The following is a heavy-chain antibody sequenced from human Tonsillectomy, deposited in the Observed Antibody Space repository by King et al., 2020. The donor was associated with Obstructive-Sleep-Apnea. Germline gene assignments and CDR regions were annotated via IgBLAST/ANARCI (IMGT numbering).Heavy chain of an antibody. CDR2: IIPTFDTA. V-gene: IGHV1-69*06. CDR1: GGSFSSHA. CDR3: AGGTTTISHLEY. J-gene: IGHJ4*02. Sequence: QLVQSGAEVKKPGSSVKVSCKASGGSFSSHAIRWVRQAPGQGLEWMGGIIPTFDTANYAQKFQGRVTITADKSTSTAYMELSSLRYEDTAVYYGAGGTTTISHLEYWGQGTPVTVSS. D-gene: IGHD4-11*01.